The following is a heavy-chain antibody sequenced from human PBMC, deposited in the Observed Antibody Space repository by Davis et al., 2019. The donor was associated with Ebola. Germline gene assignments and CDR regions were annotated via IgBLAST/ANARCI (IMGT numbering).Heavy chain of an antibody. CDR1: GYTFTGYY. V-gene: IGHV1-2*02. CDR3: ARGAFIWFVEPPDENGMDV. CDR2: INPNSGGT. D-gene: IGHD3-10*01. Sequence: AASVKVSCKASGYTFTGYYMHWVRQAPGQGLEWMGWINPNSGGTNYAQKFQGRVTMTRDTSISTAYMELSRLRSDDTAVYYCARGAFIWFVEPPDENGMDVWGQGTLVTVSS. J-gene: IGHJ6*02.